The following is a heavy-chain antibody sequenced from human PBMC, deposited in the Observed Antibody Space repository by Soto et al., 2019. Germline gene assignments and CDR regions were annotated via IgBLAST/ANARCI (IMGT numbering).Heavy chain of an antibody. CDR3: AKDQTGTTGFAFDI. J-gene: IGHJ3*02. Sequence: GGSLRLSCAASGFTFSSYGMHWVRQAPGKGLEWVAVISYDGSNKYYADSVKGRFTISRDNSKNTLYLQMNSLRAEDTAVYYCAKDQTGTTGFAFDIWGQGTMVTVSS. D-gene: IGHD1-7*01. CDR2: ISYDGSNK. V-gene: IGHV3-30*18. CDR1: GFTFSSYG.